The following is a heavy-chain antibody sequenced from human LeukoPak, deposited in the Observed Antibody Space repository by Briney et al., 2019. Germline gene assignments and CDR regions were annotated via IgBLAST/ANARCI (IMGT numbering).Heavy chain of an antibody. CDR2: MHYSGST. CDR3: ARDTRYYDNSGYYYFYY. D-gene: IGHD3-22*01. CDR1: GASISSYY. Sequence: SETLSLTCTVSGASISSYYWNWIRQPPGKGLEWIGYMHYSGSTNYNPSLKSRVTISVDTSKHQFSLKLNSVTSADTAVYYCARDTRYYDNSGYYYFYYWGRGTLVTVSS. J-gene: IGHJ4*02. V-gene: IGHV4-59*01.